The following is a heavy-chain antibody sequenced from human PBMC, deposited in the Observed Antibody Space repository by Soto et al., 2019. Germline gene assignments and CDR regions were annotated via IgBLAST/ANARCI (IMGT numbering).Heavy chain of an antibody. V-gene: IGHV1-18*04. Sequence: GASVKLSCKASGYTLTSDGTIWLRQAPRQGLEWMGLIRAYKGNTNYAQKLQGRVTMTTDKSTSTAYMELRSLRSGDTAVYYCARDLGLTISLYYSYYYGMDVWGQGTTVTVSS. J-gene: IGHJ6*02. D-gene: IGHD3-3*01. CDR2: IRAYKGNT. CDR1: GYTLTSDG. CDR3: ARDLGLTISLYYSYYYGMDV.